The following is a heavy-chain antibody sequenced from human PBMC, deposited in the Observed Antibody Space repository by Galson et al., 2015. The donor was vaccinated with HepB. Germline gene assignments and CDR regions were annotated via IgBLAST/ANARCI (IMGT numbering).Heavy chain of an antibody. CDR2: ISAYNGNT. D-gene: IGHD6-13*01. J-gene: IGHJ5*02. CDR3: ARIPLPYSSSWYNWFDP. V-gene: IGHV1-18*04. Sequence: SVKVSCKASGYTFTSYGISWVRQAPGQGLEWMGWISAYNGNTNYAQKLQGRVTMTTDTSTSTAYMQLRSLRSDDTAVYYCARIPLPYSSSWYNWFDPWGQGTLFTVSS. CDR1: GYTFTSYG.